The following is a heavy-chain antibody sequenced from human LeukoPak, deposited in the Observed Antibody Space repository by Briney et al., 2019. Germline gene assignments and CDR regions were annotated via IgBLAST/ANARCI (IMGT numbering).Heavy chain of an antibody. V-gene: IGHV4-59*01. D-gene: IGHD1-26*01. CDR1: GGSISGYY. Sequence: SETLSLTCTVSGGSISGYYWSWIRQPPGKGLEWVGYISYSGSTNYNPSLKSRVTISVDTSKNQFSLKLSSVTAADTAVYYCAREGTRWELFQPASWFDPWGQGTLVTVSS. J-gene: IGHJ5*02. CDR2: ISYSGST. CDR3: AREGTRWELFQPASWFDP.